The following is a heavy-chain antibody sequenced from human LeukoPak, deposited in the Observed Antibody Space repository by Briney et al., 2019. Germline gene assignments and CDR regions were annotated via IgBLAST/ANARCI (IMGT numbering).Heavy chain of an antibody. CDR3: ARAGITMIVVVD. CDR1: GFTFSSYS. CDR2: ISSSSSYI. Sequence: GGSLRLSCAASGFTFSSYSMNWLRQAPGKGLEWVSSISSSSSYIYYADSVKGRFTISRDNAKNSLYLQMNSLRAEDTAVYYCARAGITMIVVVDWGQGTLVTVSS. J-gene: IGHJ4*02. D-gene: IGHD3-22*01. V-gene: IGHV3-21*01.